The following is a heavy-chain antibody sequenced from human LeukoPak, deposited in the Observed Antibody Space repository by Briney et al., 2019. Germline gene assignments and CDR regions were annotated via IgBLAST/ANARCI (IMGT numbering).Heavy chain of an antibody. J-gene: IGHJ5*02. CDR3: ARDPGRIAVAGS. CDR1: GYSISSGYY. V-gene: IGHV4-38-2*02. CDR2: IYHSRST. D-gene: IGHD6-19*01. Sequence: PSETLSLTCAVSGYSISSGYYWGWIRQPPGKGLEWIGSIYHSRSTYYNPSLKSRVTISVDTSKNQFSLKLSSVTAADTAVYYCARDPGRIAVAGSWGQGTLVTVSS.